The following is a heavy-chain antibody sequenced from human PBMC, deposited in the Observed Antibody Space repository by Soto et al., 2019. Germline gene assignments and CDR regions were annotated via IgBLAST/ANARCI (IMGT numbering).Heavy chain of an antibody. CDR1: GYSFTSYW. CDR3: ARRAGTGYFYYYCGMDV. J-gene: IGHJ6*02. V-gene: IGHV5-51*01. CDR2: IYPGDSDT. D-gene: IGHD6-19*01. Sequence: GESLKISCKGSGYSFTSYWIGWVRQMPGKGLEWMGIIYPGDSDTRYSPSFQGQVTISADKSISTAYLQWSSLTASDTAMYYCARRAGTGYFYYYCGMDVWGQGTTVTVSS.